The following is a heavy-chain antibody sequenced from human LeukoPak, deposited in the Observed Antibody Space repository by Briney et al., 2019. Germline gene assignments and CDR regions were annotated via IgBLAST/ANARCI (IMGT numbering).Heavy chain of an antibody. J-gene: IGHJ3*02. D-gene: IGHD1-26*01. CDR1: GFTVSNNY. CDR2: IYSGGTT. Sequence: PGGSLRLSCAASGFTVSNNYMSWVRQAPGKGLEWVSVIYSGGTTYYADSVKGRFTISRDNTKNTLYLQVNSLRAEDTAVYYCATGGATYAFDIWGQGTMVTVFS. CDR3: ATGGATYAFDI. V-gene: IGHV3-53*01.